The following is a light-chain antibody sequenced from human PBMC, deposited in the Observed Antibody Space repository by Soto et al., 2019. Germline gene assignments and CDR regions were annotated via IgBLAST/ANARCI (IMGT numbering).Light chain of an antibody. Sequence: DIQMTQSPCTLSASVGDRVTITCRASQSISSWLAWYQQKPGTAPKLLIYKATTLKSGVPSRFSGSGSGTEFTLTISSLHADDSATYYCQQYNDNWTFGQGTKVEIK. CDR1: QSISSW. CDR3: QQYNDNWT. CDR2: KAT. V-gene: IGKV1-5*03. J-gene: IGKJ1*01.